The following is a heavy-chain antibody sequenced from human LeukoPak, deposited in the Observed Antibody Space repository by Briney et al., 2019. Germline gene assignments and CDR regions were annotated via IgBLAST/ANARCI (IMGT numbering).Heavy chain of an antibody. Sequence: GVSLRLSCVASGFTFSSYWMHWVRQAPGKGLVGVAQIHSDGSSTSYADSVKGRFTISRDNAKNTLYLQMINLRAEDTAVYYCGSLTVVAKDHWGQGTLVTVSS. V-gene: IGHV3-74*01. J-gene: IGHJ4*02. D-gene: IGHD3-22*01. CDR1: GFTFSSYW. CDR2: IHSDGSST. CDR3: GSLTVVAKDH.